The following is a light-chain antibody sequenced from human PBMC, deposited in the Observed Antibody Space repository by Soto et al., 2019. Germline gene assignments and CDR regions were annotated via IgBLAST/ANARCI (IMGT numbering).Light chain of an antibody. CDR3: AAWDDSLNGRV. J-gene: IGLJ1*01. CDR2: SNN. Sequence: QSVLTQPPSASGTPGQRVTISCSGSSSNIGSNTVNWYQQLPGTAPKLLIYSNNQRPSGVPDRFSGSKSGTSASLAISGLQSGDEADYYCAAWDDSLNGRVFGTGIKLTVL. CDR1: SSNIGSNT. V-gene: IGLV1-44*01.